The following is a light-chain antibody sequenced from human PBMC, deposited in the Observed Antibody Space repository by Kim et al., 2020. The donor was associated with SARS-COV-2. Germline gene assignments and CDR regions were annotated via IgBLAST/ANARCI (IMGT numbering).Light chain of an antibody. V-gene: IGLV6-57*01. CDR3: QSYDSDNWV. Sequence: GETVPIACTRSTGSIVGDYVQWYQQRPGSSPTSVIYENNQRASGVPDRFSGSIDSSSNSASLTISGLKTEDEADYYCQSYDSDNWVFGGGTQLTVL. CDR1: TGSIVGDY. CDR2: ENN. J-gene: IGLJ3*02.